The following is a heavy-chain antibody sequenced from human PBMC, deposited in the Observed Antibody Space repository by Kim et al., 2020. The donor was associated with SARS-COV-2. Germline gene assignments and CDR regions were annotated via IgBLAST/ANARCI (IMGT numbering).Heavy chain of an antibody. CDR1: GFSLTGYA. V-gene: IGHV3-23*01. J-gene: IGHJ4*02. Sequence: GGSLRLSCTASGFSLTGYAMTWVRQAPGKGLEWVSGISTSGTITNYADSVKGRFTISRDNSKNTLYLQMNSLRAEDTALYYCAKGYCSSVRCFAPDYWGQGTLVAVSS. CDR2: ISTSGTIT. CDR3: AKGYCSSVRCFAPDY. D-gene: IGHD2-2*01.